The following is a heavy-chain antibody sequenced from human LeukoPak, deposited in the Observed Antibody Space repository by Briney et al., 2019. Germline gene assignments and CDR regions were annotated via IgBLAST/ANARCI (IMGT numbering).Heavy chain of an antibody. CDR3: AKEVQGSRDY. J-gene: IGHJ4*02. V-gene: IGHV3-48*04. D-gene: IGHD3-10*01. CDR2: ISSSSSTI. CDR1: GFTFSSYS. Sequence: GGSLRLSCAASGFTFSSYSMNWVRQAPGKGLEWVSYISSSSSTIYYADSVKGRFTISRDNAKNSLYLQMNSLRAEDTAVYYCAKEVQGSRDYWGQGTLVTVSS.